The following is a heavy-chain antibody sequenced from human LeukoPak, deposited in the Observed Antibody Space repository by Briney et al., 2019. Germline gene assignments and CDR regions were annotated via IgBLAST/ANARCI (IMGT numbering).Heavy chain of an antibody. D-gene: IGHD5-18*01. Sequence: ETLSLTCTVSGGSISSYYWSWIRQPPGKGLEWIGYIYYSGSTNYNPSLKSRVTISVDTSKNQFSLKLTSVTAADTAVYYCARHRVTSYYYGMDVWGQGTTVTVSS. CDR1: GGSISSYY. J-gene: IGHJ6*02. CDR3: ARHRVTSYYYGMDV. CDR2: IYYSGST. V-gene: IGHV4-59*08.